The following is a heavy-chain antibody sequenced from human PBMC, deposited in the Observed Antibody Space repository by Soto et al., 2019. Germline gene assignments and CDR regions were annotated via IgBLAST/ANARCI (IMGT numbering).Heavy chain of an antibody. V-gene: IGHV1-69*01. CDR3: AKSMSASGGVIGDYHTGMDV. CDR1: GDTFRRSA. Sequence: QVQLVQSGAEVKEPGSSVNVSCKASGDTFRRSAITWVRQAPGQGLEWMGGIIPKFGTANYAQKLKGRVTTSADEFKTTAYLELSRLRSEDTAVYYCAKSMSASGGVIGDYHTGMDVWGQGTTVTVAS. CDR2: IIPKFGTA. J-gene: IGHJ6*02. D-gene: IGHD3-16*02.